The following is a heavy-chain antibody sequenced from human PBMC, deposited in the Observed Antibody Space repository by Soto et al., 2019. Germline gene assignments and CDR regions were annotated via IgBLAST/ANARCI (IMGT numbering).Heavy chain of an antibody. D-gene: IGHD3-3*01. Sequence: LSLTCAVYGGSFSGYYWSWIRQPPGKGLEWIGEINHSGSTNYNPSLKSRVTISVDTSKNQFSLKLSSVTAADTAVYYCARGPYDFWSGYPYGMDVWGQGTTVTVSS. J-gene: IGHJ6*02. V-gene: IGHV4-34*01. CDR1: GGSFSGYY. CDR2: INHSGST. CDR3: ARGPYDFWSGYPYGMDV.